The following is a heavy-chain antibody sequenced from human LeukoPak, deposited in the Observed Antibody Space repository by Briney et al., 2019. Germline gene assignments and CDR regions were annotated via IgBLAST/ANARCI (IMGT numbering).Heavy chain of an antibody. CDR3: ARGQVTIFGVGGSWFDP. Sequence: ASVKVSCKASGYTFTGYYMHWVRQAPGQGLEWMGWINLNSGGTNYAQKFQGRVTMTRDTSISTAYMELSRLRSDDTAVYYCARGQVTIFGVGGSWFDPWGQGTLVTVSS. CDR2: INLNSGGT. CDR1: GYTFTGYY. D-gene: IGHD3-3*01. V-gene: IGHV1-2*02. J-gene: IGHJ5*02.